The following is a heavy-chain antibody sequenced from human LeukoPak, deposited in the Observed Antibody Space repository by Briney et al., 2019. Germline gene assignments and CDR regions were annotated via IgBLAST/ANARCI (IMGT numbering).Heavy chain of an antibody. CDR3: ASYYASGVSAYNYYGMDV. CDR1: GHSISTGYY. J-gene: IGHJ6*04. V-gene: IGHV4-38-2*01. Sequence: SETLSLTCAVSGHSISTGYYWGWIRQPPGKGLEWIGSMSHNRGTYYNPSLKSRVTISMDTSKNQISLRLTTVTAADTAVYYCASYYASGVSAYNYYGMDVWGKGTTVTVSS. D-gene: IGHD3-10*01. CDR2: MSHNRGT.